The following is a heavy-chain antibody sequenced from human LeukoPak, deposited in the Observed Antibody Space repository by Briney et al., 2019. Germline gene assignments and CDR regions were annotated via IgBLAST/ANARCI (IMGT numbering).Heavy chain of an antibody. D-gene: IGHD2-2*01. V-gene: IGHV1-2*02. J-gene: IGHJ5*02. CDR3: AXXXXXXXXXVCYAAPNNWLDP. CDR2: INPNGGVT. CDR1: GYTFIDFY. Sequence: ASVKVSCKASGYTFIDFYVYWVRQAPGQGLEWMGWINPNGGVTHFAQKFKDRVSMTTDTSVNTVYTEVRSLKFEDTAVYYCAXXXXXXXXXVCYAAPNNWLDPWGQGTPVTVSS.